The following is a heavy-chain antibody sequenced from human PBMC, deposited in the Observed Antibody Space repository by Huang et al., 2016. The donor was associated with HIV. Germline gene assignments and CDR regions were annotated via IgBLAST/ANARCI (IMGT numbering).Heavy chain of an antibody. Sequence: QLQLQGSGPGLVKPSETLSLTCTVSGGSITSSSYYWGWIRQPPGKGLEWVGRSNYRGSTDDNPSLKGRVTLSVDTSKNQFSLKLSSVTAADTAVYYCARHFSYYDSSGYTPWDAFDIWGQGTMVTVSS. CDR2: SNYRGST. CDR3: ARHFSYYDSSGYTPWDAFDI. V-gene: IGHV4-39*01. D-gene: IGHD3-22*01. CDR1: GGSITSSSYY. J-gene: IGHJ3*02.